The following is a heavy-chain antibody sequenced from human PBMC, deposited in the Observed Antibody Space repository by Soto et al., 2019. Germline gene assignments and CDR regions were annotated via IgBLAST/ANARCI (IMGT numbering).Heavy chain of an antibody. D-gene: IGHD3-10*01. CDR3: ASVLGARRSGSYPSY. Sequence: EVQLVESGGGLVQPGGSLRLSCAASGFSISDCSMNWVRRAPGKGLEWISYISNNNDAIYYADSVKGRFTISRDNAKNPLYLQMNSLRAEDTAVYYCASVLGARRSGSYPSYWGQGTLVTVSS. CDR2: ISNNNDAI. CDR1: GFSISDCS. V-gene: IGHV3-48*01. J-gene: IGHJ4*02.